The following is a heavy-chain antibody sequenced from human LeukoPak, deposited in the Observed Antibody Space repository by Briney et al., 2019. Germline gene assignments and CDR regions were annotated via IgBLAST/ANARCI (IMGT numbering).Heavy chain of an antibody. CDR2: IWYDGSNK. D-gene: IGHD6-19*01. Sequence: GGSRSLSCAPAGFTLSSYGMHCVRQAPGKGREWVAVIWYDGSNKYYADSVKGRFTISRDNSKNTLYLQMNSLRAEDTAVYYCARDYSGWTFDYWGQGTLVTVSS. V-gene: IGHV3-33*01. CDR3: ARDYSGWTFDY. CDR1: GFTLSSYG. J-gene: IGHJ4*02.